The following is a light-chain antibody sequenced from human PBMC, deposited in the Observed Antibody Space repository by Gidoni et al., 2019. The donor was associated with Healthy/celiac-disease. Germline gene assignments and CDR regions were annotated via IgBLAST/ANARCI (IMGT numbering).Light chain of an antibody. CDR3: QQYDNLPLT. CDR2: DAS. Sequence: DIHMTQSPSSLSASVGDRVTITCQASQDISNYLNWYQQKPGKAPKLLIYDASNLETGVPSRFSGSGSGTDFTFTISSLQPDDIATYYCQQYDNLPLTFGGGTKVEIK. V-gene: IGKV1-33*01. CDR1: QDISNY. J-gene: IGKJ4*01.